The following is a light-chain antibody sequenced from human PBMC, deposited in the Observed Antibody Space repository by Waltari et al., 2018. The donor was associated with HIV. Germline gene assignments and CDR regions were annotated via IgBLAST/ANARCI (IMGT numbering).Light chain of an antibody. Sequence: QSALTQPASVSGSPAQSITISCIGTSSDVGCHNIVSRDQQHPGKAPKLMIFEVSKRPSGVSNRFFGCKCGNTASLTISGLQAEDEADYYCCSYASRSTWVFGTGTKVTVL. CDR2: EVS. V-gene: IGLV2-23*02. J-gene: IGLJ1*01. CDR3: CSYASRSTWV. CDR1: SSDVGCHNI.